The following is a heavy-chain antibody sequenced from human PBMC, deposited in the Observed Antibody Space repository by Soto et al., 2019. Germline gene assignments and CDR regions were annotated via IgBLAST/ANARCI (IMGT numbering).Heavy chain of an antibody. D-gene: IGHD3-10*01. Sequence: QVELVQSGPEMMQPGASVKVSCKASGFTSLSYAFHWVRQAPGQGPQWLGWINAGVDGTIYSQRYQGRLKLTRASSANIVYLEVNTLTNEDTAVSYCAREVQGVTSFDDWGQGTLVAVSS. CDR2: INAGVDGT. J-gene: IGHJ4*02. V-gene: IGHV1-3*01. CDR3: AREVQGVTSFDD. CDR1: GFTSLSYA.